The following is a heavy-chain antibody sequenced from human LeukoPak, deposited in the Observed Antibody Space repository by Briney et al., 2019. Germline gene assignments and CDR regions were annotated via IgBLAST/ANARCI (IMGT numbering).Heavy chain of an antibody. Sequence: SETLSLTCTVSRGSMSDDIYYWTWVRQVPERGLEWIGNIHYSGSTSYNPSLESRISISVATSRNQFSLRLRSVSVADTAMYYCARGESYSSGPAESLDFWGQGTMVTVSS. CDR3: ARGESYSSGPAESLDF. V-gene: IGHV4-31*03. CDR1: RGSMSDDIYY. J-gene: IGHJ3*01. CDR2: IHYSGST. D-gene: IGHD6-25*01.